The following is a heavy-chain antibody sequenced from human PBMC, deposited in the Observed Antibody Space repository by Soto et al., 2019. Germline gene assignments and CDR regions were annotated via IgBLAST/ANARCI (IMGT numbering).Heavy chain of an antibody. CDR3: ARGGSNDWQVAFDI. CDR2: INHSGSN. J-gene: IGHJ3*02. V-gene: IGHV4-34*01. D-gene: IGHD3-9*01. Sequence: SETLSLTCVVSGGSFSTYYYNWIRQSPGKGLEWIGEINHSGSNNYSPYPKSRVTMSFDTSKNQFSLKLTSVTAADTAVYYCARGGSNDWQVAFDIWGQGTMVTVSS. CDR1: GGSFSTYY.